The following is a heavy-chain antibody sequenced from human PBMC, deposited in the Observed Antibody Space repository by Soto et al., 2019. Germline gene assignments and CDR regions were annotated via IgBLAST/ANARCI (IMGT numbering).Heavy chain of an antibody. V-gene: IGHV4-34*01. D-gene: IGHD3-10*01. Sequence: SETLSLTCAVYGGSFSGFYWSWIRQPPGKGLEWIGEINHSGSTNYNPSLKSRVTISVDTSKNQFSLKLSSVTAADTAVYYCARERALLLWFGELINWFDPWGQGTLVTVSS. CDR2: INHSGST. CDR3: ARERALLLWFGELINWFDP. CDR1: GGSFSGFY. J-gene: IGHJ5*02.